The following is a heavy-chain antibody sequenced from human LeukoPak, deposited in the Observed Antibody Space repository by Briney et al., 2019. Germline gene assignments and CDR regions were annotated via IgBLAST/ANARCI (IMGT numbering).Heavy chain of an antibody. D-gene: IGHD3-10*01. Sequence: SGTLSLTCAVSGGSISSSNWWSWVRQPPGKGLEWIGEIYHSGSTNYNPSLKSRVTISVDKSKNQFSLKLSSVTAADTAVYYCARAGLLWFGDHDAFDIWGQGTMVTVSS. J-gene: IGHJ3*02. CDR2: IYHSGST. CDR3: ARAGLLWFGDHDAFDI. CDR1: GGSISSSNW. V-gene: IGHV4-4*02.